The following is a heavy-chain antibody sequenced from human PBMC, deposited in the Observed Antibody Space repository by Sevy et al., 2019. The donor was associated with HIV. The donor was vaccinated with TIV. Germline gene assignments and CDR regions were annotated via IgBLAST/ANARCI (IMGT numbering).Heavy chain of an antibody. Sequence: SETLSLTCAVYGGSFSGYYWSWIRQPPGKGLEWIGEINHSGSTNYNPSLKSRVTISVDTSKNQFSLKLSSVTAADTAVYYCARGGSSFVVPAARWGYFDYWGQGTLVTVSS. J-gene: IGHJ4*02. CDR3: ARGGSSFVVPAARWGYFDY. CDR2: INHSGST. D-gene: IGHD2-2*01. CDR1: GGSFSGYY. V-gene: IGHV4-34*01.